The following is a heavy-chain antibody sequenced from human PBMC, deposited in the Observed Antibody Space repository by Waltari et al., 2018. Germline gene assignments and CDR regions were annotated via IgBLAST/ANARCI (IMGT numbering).Heavy chain of an antibody. J-gene: IGHJ1*01. V-gene: IGHV3-53*04. CDR3: ARDTAWLYFQH. CDR2: IYSGGRT. Sequence: VQLLESGGGLVQPGGSLRLSWAAYGFTVGSIYLCWFRQAPWKGLEVVSVIYSGGRTYYADSVKGRFTITRHNSKNTRYHQMNSLRAEDTAVYYCARDTAWLYFQHWGQGTLVTVSS. D-gene: IGHD6-19*01. CDR1: GFTVGSIY.